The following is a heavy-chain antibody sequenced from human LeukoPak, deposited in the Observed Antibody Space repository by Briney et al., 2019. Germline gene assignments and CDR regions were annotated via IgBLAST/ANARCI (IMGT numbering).Heavy chain of an antibody. Sequence: GGSLRLSCAASGFTFSSYWMSWVRQAPGKGLEGVANIKQDGSEKYYVDSVKGRFTISRDNAKNSLYLQMNSLRAEDRAVYYCARVKSSSWPYYFDYWGQGTLVTVSS. CDR2: IKQDGSEK. CDR1: GFTFSSYW. D-gene: IGHD6-13*01. V-gene: IGHV3-7*01. CDR3: ARVKSSSWPYYFDY. J-gene: IGHJ4*02.